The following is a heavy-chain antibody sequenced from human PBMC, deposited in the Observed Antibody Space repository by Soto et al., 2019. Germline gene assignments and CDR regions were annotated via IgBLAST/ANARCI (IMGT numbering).Heavy chain of an antibody. CDR1: GFTFSSYS. D-gene: IGHD3-10*01. CDR2: ISSSSSYI. J-gene: IGHJ6*03. Sequence: GGSLRLSCAASGFTFSSYSMNWVRQAPGKGPEWVSSISSSSSYIYYADSVKGRSTISRDNAKNSLYLQMHSLRAEDTAVYYCATFKIWLGDLDYCYMDVWGKGPTVPVSS. CDR3: ATFKIWLGDLDYCYMDV. V-gene: IGHV3-21*01.